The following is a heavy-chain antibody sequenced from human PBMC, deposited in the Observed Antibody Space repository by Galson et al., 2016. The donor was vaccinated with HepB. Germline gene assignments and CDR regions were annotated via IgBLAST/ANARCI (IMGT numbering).Heavy chain of an antibody. V-gene: IGHV1-2*02. CDR1: GYTFTGYF. J-gene: IGHJ4*02. D-gene: IGHD2-2*01. CDR2: INPNNGVT. Sequence: CKASGYTFTGYFIHWVRQAPGQGLEWMGWINPNNGVTNYAQKFQGRVTMTRDTSITTAYIDLISLRAEDTAVYYCARDRGFYSSTWDWGQGTLVTVSS. CDR3: ARDRGFYSSTWD.